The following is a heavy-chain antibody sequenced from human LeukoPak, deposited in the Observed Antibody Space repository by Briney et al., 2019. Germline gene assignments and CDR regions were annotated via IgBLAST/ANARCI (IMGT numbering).Heavy chain of an antibody. V-gene: IGHV1-46*01. D-gene: IGHD2-2*01. Sequence: GASVKVSCKASGYTFTSYYMHWVRQAPGQGLEWMGIINPSGGSTSYAQKFQGRVTMTRDTSTSTVYMELSSLRSEDTAVYYCARGQLLWVRDGWFDPWGQGTLVTVSS. CDR3: ARGQLLWVRDGWFDP. CDR1: GYTFTSYY. CDR2: INPSGGST. J-gene: IGHJ5*02.